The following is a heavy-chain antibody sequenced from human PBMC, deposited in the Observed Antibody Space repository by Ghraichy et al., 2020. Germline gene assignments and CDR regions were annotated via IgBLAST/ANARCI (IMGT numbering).Heavy chain of an antibody. Sequence: GGSLRLSCTASGFTFSYYGMHWVRQAPGKGLECVAAIQSDGSKTYYVDALKGRFTISRDDSKNTLYLQMSSLRAEDTGVYYCARDASPTGPFYFDYWGQGTPANVSS. CDR1: GFTFSYYG. D-gene: IGHD1-1*01. V-gene: IGHV3-33*01. CDR2: IQSDGSKT. CDR3: ARDASPTGPFYFDY. J-gene: IGHJ4*02.